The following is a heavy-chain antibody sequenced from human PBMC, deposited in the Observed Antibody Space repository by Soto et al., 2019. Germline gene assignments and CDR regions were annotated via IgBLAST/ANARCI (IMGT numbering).Heavy chain of an antibody. CDR2: ISGSGGST. V-gene: IGHV3-23*01. J-gene: IGHJ5*02. D-gene: IGHD2-21*02. CDR1: GFTFSSYA. CDR3: AKAPHGADENWFDP. Sequence: GGSLRLSCAASGFTFSSYAMSWVRQAPGKGLEWVSAISGSGGSTYYANSVKGRFTISRDNSKNTLYLQMNSLRAEDTAVYYCAKAPHGADENWFDPWGQGTLVTVSS.